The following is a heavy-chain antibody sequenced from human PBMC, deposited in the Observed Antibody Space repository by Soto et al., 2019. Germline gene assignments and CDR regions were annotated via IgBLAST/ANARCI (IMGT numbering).Heavy chain of an antibody. D-gene: IGHD1-1*01. CDR1: GGSISSSSYY. CDR3: ARSYDRNLDY. J-gene: IGHJ4*02. V-gene: IGHV4-39*01. CDR2: IYYSGST. Sequence: SETLSLTCTVSGGSISSSSYYWGWIRQPPGKGLEWIGSIYYSGSTYYNPSLKSRVTISVDTSKNQFSLKLSSVTAADTAVYYCARSYDRNLDYWGQGTLVTVSS.